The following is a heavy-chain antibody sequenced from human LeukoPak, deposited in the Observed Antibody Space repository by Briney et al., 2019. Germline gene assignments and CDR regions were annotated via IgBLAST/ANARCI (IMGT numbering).Heavy chain of an antibody. CDR1: GGSLSGYY. J-gene: IGHJ4*02. V-gene: IGHV4-34*01. Sequence: PSETLSLTCAVYGGSLSGYYWSWIRQPPGKGLEWIGSIYYSGSTYYNPSLKSRVAISVDTSKNQFSLKLSSVTAADTAVYYCARDLRSLDYWGQGTLVTVSS. CDR2: IYYSGST. CDR3: ARDLRSLDY. D-gene: IGHD6-13*01.